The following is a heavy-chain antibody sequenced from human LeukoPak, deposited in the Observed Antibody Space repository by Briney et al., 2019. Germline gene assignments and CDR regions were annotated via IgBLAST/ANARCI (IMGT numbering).Heavy chain of an antibody. CDR2: ISGDGAST. CDR1: GFTFAIHA. V-gene: IGHV3-23*01. CDR3: AKDSYVSGRPLHTFDV. J-gene: IGHJ3*01. Sequence: GGSVRLSCAASGFTFAIHAMTWVRQAPGKGLEWVSGISGDGASTHYAESVKGQFTISRDNSQNTLFLQMNSLRVEDTAIYYCAKDSYVSGRPLHTFDVWGQGTMVTVSS. D-gene: IGHD3-10*01.